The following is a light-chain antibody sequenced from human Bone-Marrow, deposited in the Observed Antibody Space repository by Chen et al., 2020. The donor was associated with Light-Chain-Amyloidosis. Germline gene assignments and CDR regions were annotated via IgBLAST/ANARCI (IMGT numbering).Light chain of an antibody. J-gene: IGKJ5*01. CDR3: MQGTHWPPIT. CDR2: KVS. CDR1: QSLVHSDGSTY. V-gene: IGKV2-30*02. Sequence: DVVMTQSPPSLPVTLGQPASISCRSSQSLVHSDGSTYLNWFQQRPGQSPRRLIYKVSNRDSGVPDRFSGSGSGTDFTLKISRVEAEDVGVYYCMQGTHWPPITFGQGTRLEIK.